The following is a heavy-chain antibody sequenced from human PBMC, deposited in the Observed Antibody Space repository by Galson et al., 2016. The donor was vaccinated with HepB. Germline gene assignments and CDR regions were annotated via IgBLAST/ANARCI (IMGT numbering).Heavy chain of an antibody. J-gene: IGHJ4*02. CDR2: IYYSGST. CDR3: ARRSPLSRWFGEYDH. D-gene: IGHD3-10*01. Sequence: LRLSCAASGFTFSDYYMSWIRQAPGKGLEWIGSIYYSGSTYYNPSLKSRVTISVDTSKNQISLKLSSVTAADTAVYYCARRSPLSRWFGEYDHWGQGTLVTVSS. V-gene: IGHV4-38-2*01. CDR1: GFTFSDYY.